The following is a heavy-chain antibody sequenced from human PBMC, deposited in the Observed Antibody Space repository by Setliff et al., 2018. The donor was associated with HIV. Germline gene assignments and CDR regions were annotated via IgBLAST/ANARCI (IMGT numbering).Heavy chain of an antibody. CDR3: ARGPRVSAAVVETPSAY. V-gene: IGHV4-34*01. D-gene: IGHD6-19*01. CDR1: GGSFSAYY. Sequence: SETLSLTCAVSGGSFSAYYWTWIRQSPHKGLEWVGEIDHTGGAYYNPSLTSRVTISVDTSKNRFSLELSSVTAADTALYYCARGPRVSAAVVETPSAYWGQGTRVTVSS. CDR2: IDHTGGA. J-gene: IGHJ4*02.